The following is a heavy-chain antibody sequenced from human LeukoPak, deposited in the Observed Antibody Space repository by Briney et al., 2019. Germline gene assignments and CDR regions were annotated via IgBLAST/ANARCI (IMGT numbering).Heavy chain of an antibody. V-gene: IGHV3-74*01. CDR2: IKSDGSST. CDR3: ARGGRYAYFLDY. CDR1: GFIFSDYW. D-gene: IGHD3-16*01. J-gene: IGHJ4*02. Sequence: PGGSLRLSCAASGFIFSDYWMHWDSQGPGKGLVWVSRIKSDGSSTSYADSVKGRFTISRDNAKNTVYVHMNSLRDEDTAVYYCARGGRYAYFLDYWGQGTLVTVSS.